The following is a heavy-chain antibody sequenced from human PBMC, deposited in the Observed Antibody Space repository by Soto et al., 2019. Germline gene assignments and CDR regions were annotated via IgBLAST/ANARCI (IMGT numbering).Heavy chain of an antibody. CDR3: ARAPRYCSGGSCYSVGDAFDI. CDR1: GFTFSSYW. J-gene: IGHJ3*02. Sequence: GSLRLSCAASGFTFSSYWMHWVRQAPGKGLMWVSRINSDESSTSYADSVKGRFTISRDNAKNTLYLQMNSLRAEDTALYYCARAPRYCSGGSCYSVGDAFDIWGQGTMVTVSS. CDR2: INSDESST. V-gene: IGHV3-74*01. D-gene: IGHD2-15*01.